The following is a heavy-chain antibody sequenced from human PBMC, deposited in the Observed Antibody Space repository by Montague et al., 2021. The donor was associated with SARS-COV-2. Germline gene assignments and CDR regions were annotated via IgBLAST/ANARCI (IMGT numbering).Heavy chain of an antibody. CDR2: INHSGST. D-gene: IGHD5-18*01. V-gene: IGHV4-34*01. CDR1: GGSFSGYY. CDR3: ARGGGYSYGALDY. Sequence: SETLSLTCVVYGGSFSGYYWSWIRQPPGKGLEWIGEINHSGSTNYNPSLKSRVTISVDTSEEQFSLRLNSVTAADTAVYYCARGGGYSYGALDYWGQGTLVTVSS. J-gene: IGHJ4*02.